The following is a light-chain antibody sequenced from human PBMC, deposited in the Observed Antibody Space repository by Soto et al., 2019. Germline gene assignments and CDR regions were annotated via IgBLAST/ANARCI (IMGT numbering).Light chain of an antibody. CDR3: QQYAGSSYT. CDR2: GAS. V-gene: IGKV3-20*01. CDR1: QSDSSNY. J-gene: IGKJ2*01. Sequence: EIVLTQSPGTLSLSPGERATLSCRASQSDSSNYLVWYQQKPGQAPRPLIYGASTRATGIPDRFSGSGSGTDFTLTISRLEPEDFAVYYCQQYAGSSYTFGQGTKLEIK.